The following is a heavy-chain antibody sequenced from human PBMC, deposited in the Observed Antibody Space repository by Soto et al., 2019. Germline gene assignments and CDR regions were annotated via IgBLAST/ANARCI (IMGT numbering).Heavy chain of an antibody. J-gene: IGHJ5*02. V-gene: IGHV4-34*01. Sequence: SEILSLTCAVYGGSVSGNYWSWIRQPPGKGLEWIGEINHGGSSNYNLSLKSRGTISVDTSKNQLSLKLSSVTAADTAVYYCARGHRTGYCSSTSCRNWFDPWGQGTLVTVSS. CDR3: ARGHRTGYCSSTSCRNWFDP. CDR2: INHGGSS. D-gene: IGHD2-2*01. CDR1: GGSVSGNY.